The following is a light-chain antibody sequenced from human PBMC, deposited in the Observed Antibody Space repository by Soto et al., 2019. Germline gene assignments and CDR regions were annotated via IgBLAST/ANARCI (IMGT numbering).Light chain of an antibody. CDR2: RNN. CDR1: TSNIGSNY. Sequence: QSVLTQPPSASGTPGQGVTISCSGSTSNIGSNYVYWYQQLPGTAPKLLIYRNNQRPSGVPDRFSGSKSGTSASLAISGLRSDDEADYLCATWDDSLNGFYVFGTGPKLTVL. J-gene: IGLJ1*01. V-gene: IGLV1-47*01. CDR3: ATWDDSLNGFYV.